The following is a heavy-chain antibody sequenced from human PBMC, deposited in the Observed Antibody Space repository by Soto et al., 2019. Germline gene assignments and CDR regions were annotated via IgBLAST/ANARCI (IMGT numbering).Heavy chain of an antibody. V-gene: IGHV2-26*01. Sequence: QVTLKESGPVLVKPTETLTLTCTVSGFSLSNARMGVSWIRQSPGKALEWLAHIFSNDEKSYNTSLKSRLTISNATSNSQGVLTMTNMDPVATATYYCARVPAIFAMVSFGYRYGIDVWGQGTTVTVSS. D-gene: IGHD3-3*01. CDR2: IFSNDEK. CDR1: GFSLSNARMG. J-gene: IGHJ6*02. CDR3: ARVPAIFAMVSFGYRYGIDV.